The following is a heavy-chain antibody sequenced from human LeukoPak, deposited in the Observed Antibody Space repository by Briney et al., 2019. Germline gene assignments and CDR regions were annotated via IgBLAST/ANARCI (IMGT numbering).Heavy chain of an antibody. CDR2: ISNDGTNK. V-gene: IGHV3-30-3*01. J-gene: IGHJ3*01. CDR3: AREWVETADDPFDV. D-gene: IGHD2-21*02. CDR1: GFTFSSYA. Sequence: GRSLRLSCAASGFTFSSYAMHWVRQAPGKGLEWVALISNDGTNKEFADSVKGRFTISRDNSKNMLYLEMNSLRAEDTAIYYCAREWVETADDPFDVWGQGTMVTVSS.